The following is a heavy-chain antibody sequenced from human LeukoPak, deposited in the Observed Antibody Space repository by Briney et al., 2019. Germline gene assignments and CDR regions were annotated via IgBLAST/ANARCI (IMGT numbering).Heavy chain of an antibody. J-gene: IGHJ1*01. V-gene: IGHV3-23*01. CDR3: AKRVVVGATSPYSDFQH. D-gene: IGHD1-26*01. Sequence: GGSLRLTCAASGFIFSSYAMGWVRQAPGEGLEWVSAISGIGDTTHYADSVKGRFAISRDNSKNTLFLQMDSLRGEDTAVYYCAKRVVVGATSPYSDFQHWGQGTLVTVSS. CDR2: ISGIGDTT. CDR1: GFIFSSYA.